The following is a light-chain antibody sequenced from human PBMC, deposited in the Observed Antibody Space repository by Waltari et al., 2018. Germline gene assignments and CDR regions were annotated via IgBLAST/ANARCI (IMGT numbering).Light chain of an antibody. J-gene: IGLJ3*02. CDR1: SNNVGNQG. CDR3: SAWDSSLSVWV. Sequence: QAGLTQPPSVSKGLRQTATLTCTGNSNNVGNQGAAWLQQHQGHPPKPLPYRNNNRPSGISERLSASRSGNTASLTITGLQPEDEADYYCSAWDSSLSVWVFGGGTKLTVL. CDR2: RNN. V-gene: IGLV10-54*01.